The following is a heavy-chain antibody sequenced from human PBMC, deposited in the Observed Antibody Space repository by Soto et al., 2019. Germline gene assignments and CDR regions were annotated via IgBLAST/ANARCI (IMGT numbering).Heavy chain of an antibody. J-gene: IGHJ4*02. CDR3: ALRSRAGVPEY. Sequence: SETLSLTCTVSGGSISGYYWSWIRQPPGKGLEWIGYVYYSGSTNYNPSLKSRVTISLDTSTNQFSLTQNSVTAADTAIYYCALRSRAGVPEYWGQGALVTVSS. CDR1: GGSISGYY. CDR2: VYYSGST. V-gene: IGHV4-59*01. D-gene: IGHD3-3*01.